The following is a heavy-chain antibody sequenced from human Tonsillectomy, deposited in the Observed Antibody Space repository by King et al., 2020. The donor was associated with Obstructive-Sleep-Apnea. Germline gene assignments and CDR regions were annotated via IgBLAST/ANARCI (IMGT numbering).Heavy chain of an antibody. V-gene: IGHV3-23*04. J-gene: IGHJ4*02. CDR1: GFTFSSYA. CDR2: ISGSGDFT. Sequence: VQLVESGGGLVQPGRSLRLACAAAGFTFSSYAISWVRTAPGNGLELVSAISGSGDFTYSAGSMRGRFSISRDNSKHTLYLPMNSLGAEDTAVYYCAKDEGWYYESSGYYAGYWGQGTLVTVSS. CDR3: AKDEGWYYESSGYYAGY. D-gene: IGHD3-22*01.